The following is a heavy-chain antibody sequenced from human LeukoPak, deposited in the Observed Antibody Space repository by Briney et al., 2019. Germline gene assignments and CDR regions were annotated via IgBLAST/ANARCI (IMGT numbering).Heavy chain of an antibody. CDR2: IYYSGST. CDR1: GGSISSSTYY. D-gene: IGHD3-10*01. Sequence: KPSETLSLTCTVSGGSISSSTYYWAWIRQHPGKGLEWIGYIYYSGSTYYNPSLKSRVTISVDTSKNQFSLKLSSVTAADTAVYYCARDGGSGSYYNQGTRLYYFDYWGQGTLVTVSS. CDR3: ARDGGSGSYYNQGTRLYYFDY. J-gene: IGHJ4*02. V-gene: IGHV4-31*03.